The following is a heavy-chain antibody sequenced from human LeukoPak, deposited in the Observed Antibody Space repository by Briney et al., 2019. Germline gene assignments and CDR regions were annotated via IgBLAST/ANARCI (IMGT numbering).Heavy chain of an antibody. V-gene: IGHV5-51*01. J-gene: IGHJ3*02. D-gene: IGHD2-2*01. CDR1: GYSFTSYW. CDR2: IYPGNSDT. CDR3: ARLGHIVVVPAALYPGVGAFDI. Sequence: GESLKISCRGSGYSFTSYWIGWVRQLPGKGLEWMGIIYPGNSDTRYSPSFQGQVTISADKSISTSYLQWSSLKAADTAMYYCARLGHIVVVPAALYPGVGAFDIWGQGTMVTVS.